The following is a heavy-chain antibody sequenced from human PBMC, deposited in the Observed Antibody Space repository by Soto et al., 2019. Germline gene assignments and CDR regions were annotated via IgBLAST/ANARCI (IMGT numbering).Heavy chain of an antibody. CDR1: GGSISSYY. V-gene: IGHV4-59*08. CDR2: VHHSWGS. Sequence: LSLTCTVSGGSISSYYWSWFRQSPGKRMEWIGYVHHSWGSSYNPPLQSRVAISLDTSKSQFSLKVTSVTATDTAVYYCARQGFGPLHGLVDVWGQGTTVTVSS. J-gene: IGHJ6*02. D-gene: IGHD3-10*01. CDR3: ARQGFGPLHGLVDV.